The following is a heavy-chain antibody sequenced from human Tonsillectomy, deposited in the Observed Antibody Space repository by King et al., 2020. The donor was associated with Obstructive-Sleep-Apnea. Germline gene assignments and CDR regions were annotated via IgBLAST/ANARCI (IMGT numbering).Heavy chain of an antibody. Sequence: QLVQSGAEVKKPGASVKVSCKASGYTFTSYGISWVRQAPGQGLEWLGWISGYNGNTNYAQKLQGRVTMSTDTSTSTAYMELRSLRSDDTAVYYCAREGTRADHYDSSGGDYWGQGTLVTVSS. CDR2: ISGYNGNT. J-gene: IGHJ4*02. CDR3: AREGTRADHYDSSGGDY. V-gene: IGHV1-18*01. CDR1: GYTFTSYG. D-gene: IGHD3-22*01.